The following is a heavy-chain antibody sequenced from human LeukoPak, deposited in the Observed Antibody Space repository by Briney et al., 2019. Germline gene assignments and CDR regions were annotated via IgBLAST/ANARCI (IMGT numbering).Heavy chain of an antibody. CDR1: GYSFTSYW. CDR3: ARLPYYDFWSGYYTHPNWFDP. D-gene: IGHD3-3*01. J-gene: IGHJ5*02. Sequence: GESLKISCKGSGYSFTSYWIGWVRQMPGKGLEWLGIIYPGDSGTRYSPSFQGQVTISADKSISTAYLQWSSMKASDTAMYYCARLPYYDFWSGYYTHPNWFDPWGQGTLVTVSS. CDR2: IYPGDSGT. V-gene: IGHV5-51*01.